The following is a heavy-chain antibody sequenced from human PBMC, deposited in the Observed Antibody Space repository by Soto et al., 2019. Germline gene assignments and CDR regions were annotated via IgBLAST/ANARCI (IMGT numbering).Heavy chain of an antibody. CDR1: GYSFTSYW. J-gene: IGHJ4*02. D-gene: IGHD3-22*01. CDR2: IYPGDSDT. CDR3: ARQTHDSSGYYYYFDC. V-gene: IGHV5-51*01. Sequence: PGESLKISCKGSGYSFTSYWIGWVRQMPGKGLEWMGIIYPGDSDTRYSPSFQGQDTISPDKSISTAYLQWSSLKASDTAMYYCARQTHDSSGYYYYFDCWGQGTLVTVSS.